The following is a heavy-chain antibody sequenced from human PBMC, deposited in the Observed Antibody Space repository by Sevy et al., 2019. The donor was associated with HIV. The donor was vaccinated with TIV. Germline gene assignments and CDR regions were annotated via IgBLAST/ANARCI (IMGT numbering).Heavy chain of an antibody. CDR1: GGSISSYF. CDR3: ARDSTTRPRVLDY. V-gene: IGHV4-59*01. J-gene: IGHJ4*02. D-gene: IGHD1-1*01. CDR2: IYFTGNA. Sequence: SETLSLTCSVSGGSISSYFWTWVRQSPGKGLEWIGNIYFTGNADYSPSLKSRVTLSLDTSKSQFSLTLRSVTAADTAIYFCARDSTTRPRVLDYWGQGTLVTVSS.